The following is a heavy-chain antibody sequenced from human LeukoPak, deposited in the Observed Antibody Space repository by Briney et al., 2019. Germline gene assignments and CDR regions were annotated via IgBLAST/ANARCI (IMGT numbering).Heavy chain of an antibody. Sequence: SETLSLPCAVYGGSFSGYFWIWIRQPPGKGLEWIGEINHSGCTNYHPSLKSRVPISVDTSKNQFSLKLSSVTAADTAVYYCARQQTEYYDSSGYYYNLYYFDYWGQGTLVTVSS. CDR2: INHSGCT. J-gene: IGHJ4*02. CDR3: ARQQTEYYDSSGYYYNLYYFDY. V-gene: IGHV4-34*01. D-gene: IGHD3-22*01. CDR1: GGSFSGYF.